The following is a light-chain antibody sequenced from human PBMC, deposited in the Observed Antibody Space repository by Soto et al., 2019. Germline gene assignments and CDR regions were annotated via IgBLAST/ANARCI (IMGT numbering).Light chain of an antibody. V-gene: IGLV1-40*01. Sequence: QSVLTQPPSVSGAPGQRVTISCTGSSSNIGAGYDIHWYQQLPGTAPKLLIFGNGNRPSGVPDRFSGSKSDTSASLAITGLQAEDEADYYCQTYDSGLSGLFVFGTGTKVTVL. CDR1: SSNIGAGYD. CDR3: QTYDSGLSGLFV. J-gene: IGLJ1*01. CDR2: GNG.